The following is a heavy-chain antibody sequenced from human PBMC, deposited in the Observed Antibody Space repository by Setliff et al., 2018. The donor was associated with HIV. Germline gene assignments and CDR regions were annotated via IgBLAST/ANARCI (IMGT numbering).Heavy chain of an antibody. D-gene: IGHD6-13*01. CDR2: IYYSGST. CDR1: GGSISSSSYY. CDR3: VGSTIAAAVYYYYYYMDV. V-gene: IGHV4-39*01. J-gene: IGHJ6*03. Sequence: PSETLSLTCTVSGGSISSSSYYWGWIRQPPGKGLEWIGSIYYSGSTYANPSLKSRVTISVDTSKNQFSLNLSSVTAADTAVYYCVGSTIAAAVYYYYYYMDVRGKGTTVTVSS.